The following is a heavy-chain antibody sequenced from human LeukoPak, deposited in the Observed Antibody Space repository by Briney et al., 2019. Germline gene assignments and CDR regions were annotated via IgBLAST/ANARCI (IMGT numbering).Heavy chain of an antibody. V-gene: IGHV3-30*03. CDR3: VRQSTGLDY. CDR1: GFTLRNHN. Sequence: GSLRLSCAPSGFTLRNHNMHLVRQGPGQGLEWVAVIEADGRNKFHAESVRGRFTISKDNSRNTLYLQLDSLRSEDTAVYYCVRQSTGLDYWGQGTLVTVSS. J-gene: IGHJ4*02. D-gene: IGHD5/OR15-5a*01. CDR2: IEADGRNK.